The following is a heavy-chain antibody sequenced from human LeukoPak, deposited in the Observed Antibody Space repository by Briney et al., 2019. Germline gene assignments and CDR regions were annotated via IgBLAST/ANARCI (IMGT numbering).Heavy chain of an antibody. J-gene: IGHJ6*02. CDR1: GFTVTYRT. V-gene: IGHV3-53*01. CDR3: ARDREFYGGNSEGLDV. Sequence: GSLRLSCAISGFTVTYRTMSWVRQAPGKGLEWVSVIYGDDNTDYADSVKGRFISSRDNSKNTLFLQMNSLRAEDTAVYYCARDREFYGGNSEGLDVWGQGTTVTVSS. D-gene: IGHD4-23*01. CDR2: IYGDDNT.